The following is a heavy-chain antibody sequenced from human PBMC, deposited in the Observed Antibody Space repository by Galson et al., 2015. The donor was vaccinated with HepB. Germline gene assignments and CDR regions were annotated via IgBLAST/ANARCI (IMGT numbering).Heavy chain of an antibody. CDR1: GFTFSSYA. CDR3: AKHDRLTLLVVEVDAFDI. J-gene: IGHJ3*02. Sequence: SLRLSCAASGFTFSSYAMSWVRQAPGRGLEWVSAITGSGGSTYYADSVKGRFTISRDNSKNTLYLQMNSLRAEDTAVYYCAKHDRLTLLVVEVDAFDIWGQGTMVTVSS. D-gene: IGHD3-22*01. CDR2: ITGSGGST. V-gene: IGHV3-23*01.